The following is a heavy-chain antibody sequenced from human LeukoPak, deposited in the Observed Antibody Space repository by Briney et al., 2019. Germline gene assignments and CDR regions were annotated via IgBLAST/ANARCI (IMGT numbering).Heavy chain of an antibody. CDR3: ARALAINCFDS. CDR1: GGSISSGSYY. CDR2: IYTSGST. Sequence: PSETLSLTCTVSGGSISSGSYYWSWIRQPAGKGLEWIGRIYTSGSTNYNPSLKSRVTISVDTSKNQFSLKLSSVTAADTAVYYCARALAINCFDSWGQGTLVTVSS. J-gene: IGHJ5*01. V-gene: IGHV4-61*02.